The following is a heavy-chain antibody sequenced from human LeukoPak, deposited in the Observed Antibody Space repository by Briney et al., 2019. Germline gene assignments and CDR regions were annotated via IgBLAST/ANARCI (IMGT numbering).Heavy chain of an antibody. Sequence: SETLSLTCTVSGGSISSSSYYWGWIRQPPGKGLEWIGSIYYSGSTYYNPPLKSRVTISVDTSKNQFSLKLSSVTAADTAVYYCARDNRRYYFDYWGQGTLVTVSS. V-gene: IGHV4-39*07. D-gene: IGHD1-14*01. CDR1: GGSISSSSYY. CDR2: IYYSGST. CDR3: ARDNRRYYFDY. J-gene: IGHJ4*02.